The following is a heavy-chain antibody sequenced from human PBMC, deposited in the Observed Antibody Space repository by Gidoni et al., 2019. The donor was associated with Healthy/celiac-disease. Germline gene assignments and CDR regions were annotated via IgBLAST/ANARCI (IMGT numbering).Heavy chain of an antibody. CDR3: ARLAWGYQLPGIDY. V-gene: IGHV4-39*01. J-gene: IGHJ4*02. CDR1: GGSISSSSYY. Sequence: QLQLQESGPGLVKPSETLSLTCTVSGGSISSSSYYWGWIRQPPGKGLEWIGGIYYSGRTYYNPSLKSRVTISVDTSKNQFSLKLSSVTAADTAVYYCARLAWGYQLPGIDYWGQGTLVTVSS. D-gene: IGHD2-2*01. CDR2: IYYSGRT.